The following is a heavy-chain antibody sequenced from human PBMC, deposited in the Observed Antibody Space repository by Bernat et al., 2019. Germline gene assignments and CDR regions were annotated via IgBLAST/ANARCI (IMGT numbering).Heavy chain of an antibody. V-gene: IGHV3-73*02. CDR3: TRHEATRDY. J-gene: IGHJ4*02. Sequence: EVQLVESGGGLVQPGGSLKLSCAASGFTFSGSAMHWVRQASGKGLEWDGRIRSKANSYATAYAASVKGRFTISRDDSKNTAYLQMNSLKTEDTAVYYCTRHEATRDYWGQGTLVTVSS. CDR1: GFTFSGSA. CDR2: IRSKANSYAT.